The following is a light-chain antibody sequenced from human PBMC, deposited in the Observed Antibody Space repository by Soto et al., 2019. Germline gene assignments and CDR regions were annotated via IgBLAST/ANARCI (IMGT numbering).Light chain of an antibody. CDR3: QQRSNWPLT. CDR2: DAS. V-gene: IGKV3-11*01. CDR1: QSVSSS. Sequence: EIVLTHSPATLSLSPGERATLSCRASQSVSSSLAWYQQKPGQTPRLLIYDASNRATGIPARFNGSGSGTDFTLTVSSLEPEDFAVYYCQQRSNWPLTFGGGTKVEIK. J-gene: IGKJ4*01.